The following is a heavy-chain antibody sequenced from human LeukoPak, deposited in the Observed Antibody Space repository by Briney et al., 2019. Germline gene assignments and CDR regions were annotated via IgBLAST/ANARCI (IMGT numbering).Heavy chain of an antibody. Sequence: GGSLRLSCAASGFTFSSYAMHWVRQAPCKGLEWVAVISYDGSNKYYADSVKGRFTISRDNSKNTLYLQMNSLRAEDTAVYYCARAALRNEYSSSSLTYYFDYWGQGTLVTVSS. CDR2: ISYDGSNK. J-gene: IGHJ4*02. V-gene: IGHV3-30-3*01. CDR3: ARAALRNEYSSSSLTYYFDY. D-gene: IGHD6-6*01. CDR1: GFTFSSYA.